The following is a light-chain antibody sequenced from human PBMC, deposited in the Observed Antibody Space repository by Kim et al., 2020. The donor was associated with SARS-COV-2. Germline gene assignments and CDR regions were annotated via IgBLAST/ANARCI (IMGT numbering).Light chain of an antibody. CDR3: MQALQTPPYS. Sequence: DIVMTQSPLSLPVTPGEPASISCRSSQSLLHSNGYNYLDWYLQKPGQSPQLLIYLGSNRASGLPDRFSGSGSGTDFTLKISRVEAEDVGVYYCMQALQTPPYSFGQGTKLEI. J-gene: IGKJ2*03. V-gene: IGKV2-28*01. CDR2: LGS. CDR1: QSLLHSNGYNY.